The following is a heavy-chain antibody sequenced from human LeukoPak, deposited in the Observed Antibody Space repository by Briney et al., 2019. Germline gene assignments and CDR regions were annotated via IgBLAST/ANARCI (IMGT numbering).Heavy chain of an antibody. Sequence: ASVKVSCKASGYTFTSYGISWVRQAPGQGLEWMGWISAYNGNTNYAQKLQGRVTMTTDTSTSTAYMELRSLRSDDTAVYYCARDYYDSSGYVVAFDIWGQGTMVTVSS. D-gene: IGHD3-22*01. J-gene: IGHJ3*02. CDR1: GYTFTSYG. CDR3: ARDYYDSSGYVVAFDI. CDR2: ISAYNGNT. V-gene: IGHV1-18*01.